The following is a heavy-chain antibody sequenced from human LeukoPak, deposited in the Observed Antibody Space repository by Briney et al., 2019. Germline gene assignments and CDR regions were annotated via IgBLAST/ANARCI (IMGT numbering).Heavy chain of an antibody. CDR3: AREITMVRGAPSWFDP. CDR1: GYTFTSYD. J-gene: IGHJ5*02. D-gene: IGHD3-10*01. Sequence: GASVKVSCKASGYTFTSYDINWVRQATGQGLEWLGWMNPNSGNTGYAQKFQGRVTMTRNTSINTAYMELSSLRSEDTAVYYCAREITMVRGAPSWFDPWGQGTLVTVSS. V-gene: IGHV1-8*01. CDR2: MNPNSGNT.